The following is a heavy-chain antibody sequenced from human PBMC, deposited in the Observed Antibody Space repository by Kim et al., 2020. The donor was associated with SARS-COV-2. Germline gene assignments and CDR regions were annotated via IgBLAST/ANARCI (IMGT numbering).Heavy chain of an antibody. CDR3: LVLGFRGAVAGY. J-gene: IGHJ4*02. D-gene: IGHD6-19*01. V-gene: IGHV3-21*01. Sequence: YNADSVNGRFTISRDNAKNSLCLQMNSLRAEDTAVYYCLVLGFRGAVAGYWGQGTLVTVSS.